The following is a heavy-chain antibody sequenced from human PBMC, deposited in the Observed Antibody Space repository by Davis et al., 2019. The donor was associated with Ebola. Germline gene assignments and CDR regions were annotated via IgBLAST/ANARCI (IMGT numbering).Heavy chain of an antibody. V-gene: IGHV4-39*01. D-gene: IGHD4-17*01. CDR1: GGSISSASYY. CDR2: VYYSGTT. J-gene: IGHJ4*02. CDR3: ARRIYYGDYGPFDL. Sequence: PSETLSLTCTVSGGSISSASYYWGWIRQPPGKGLEWIGTVYYSGTTYDNPSLKSRVTMSVDPPKNQFSLKLTSVTAADTAVYFCARRIYYGDYGPFDLWGQGTLVTVSS.